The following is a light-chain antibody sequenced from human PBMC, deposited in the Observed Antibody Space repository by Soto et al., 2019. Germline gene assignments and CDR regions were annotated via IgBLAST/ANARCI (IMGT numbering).Light chain of an antibody. V-gene: IGKV1-39*01. CDR3: QQSYSTPLT. CDR2: AAS. Sequence: DIQMTQSPSSLSASVGDRVTITCRASQSISSSLNWYQQKPGKAPKLLIYAASSLQRGVPSRFSGSRSATDFTLTISSLQPEDFATYYCQQSYSTPLTFGGGTKVEIK. J-gene: IGKJ4*01. CDR1: QSISSS.